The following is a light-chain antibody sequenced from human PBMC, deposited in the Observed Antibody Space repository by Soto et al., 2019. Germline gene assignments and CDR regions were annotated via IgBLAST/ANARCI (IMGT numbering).Light chain of an antibody. J-gene: IGKJ1*01. CDR2: GAS. CDR3: QHYGSTPRT. Sequence: EIVLTQSPGTLSLSPGERATLSCRASQSISSSYLACYQHKPGQTPRLLIYGASSSATGIPDRFSGSGSGTDFTLSISRLEPEDFAVYYCQHYGSTPRTFGQGTKVEIK. CDR1: QSISSSY. V-gene: IGKV3-20*01.